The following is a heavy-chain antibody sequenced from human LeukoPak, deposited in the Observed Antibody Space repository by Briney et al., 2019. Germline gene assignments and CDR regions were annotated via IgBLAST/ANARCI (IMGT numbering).Heavy chain of an antibody. Sequence: PGGSLRLSCAASGFTFSSYAMNWVRQPPGKGLEWIGEIYHSGSTNYNPSPKSRVTISVDKSKNQFSLKLSSVTAADTAVYYCARDNGENIDYWGQGTLVTVSS. D-gene: IGHD3-10*01. J-gene: IGHJ4*02. CDR1: GFTFSSYAM. V-gene: IGHV4-4*02. CDR2: IYHSGST. CDR3: ARDNGENIDY.